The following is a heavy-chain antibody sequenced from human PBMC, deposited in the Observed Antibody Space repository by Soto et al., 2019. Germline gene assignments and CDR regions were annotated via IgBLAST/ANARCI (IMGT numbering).Heavy chain of an antibody. CDR2: INPNSGGT. CDR1: GYTFTGYY. D-gene: IGHD3-22*01. V-gene: IGHV1-2*04. CDR3: ARAKVDYYDSSGYRFDY. Sequence: ASVKVSCKASGYTFTGYYMHWVRQAPGQGLEWMGWINPNSGGTNYAQKVQGWVTMTRDTSISTAYMELSRLRSDDTAVYYCARAKVDYYDSSGYRFDYWGQGTLVTVSS. J-gene: IGHJ4*02.